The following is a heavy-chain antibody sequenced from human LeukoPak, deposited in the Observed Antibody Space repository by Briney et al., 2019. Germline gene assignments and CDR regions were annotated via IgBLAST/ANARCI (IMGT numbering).Heavy chain of an antibody. CDR2: IIPIFGTA. CDR3: ARGGSPTVTTFFYYYGMDV. Sequence: GASVTVSCKASGGTFSSYAISWVRQAPGQGLEWMGGIIPIFGTANYAQKFQGRVTITADESTSTAYMELSSLRSEDTAVYYCARGGSPTVTTFFYYYGMDVWGQGTTVTVSS. CDR1: GGTFSSYA. V-gene: IGHV1-69*01. D-gene: IGHD4-11*01. J-gene: IGHJ6*02.